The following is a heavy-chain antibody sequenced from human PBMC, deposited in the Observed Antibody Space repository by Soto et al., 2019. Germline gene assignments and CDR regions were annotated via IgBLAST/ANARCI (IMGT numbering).Heavy chain of an antibody. CDR2: IYHSGST. J-gene: IGHJ4*02. CDR1: GGSISSGGYS. CDR3: ARVHDISYFDS. Sequence: PSETLSLTCAVSGGSISSGGYSWSWIRQPPGKGLEWIGYIYHSGSTYYNPSLKSRVTISVDRSKNQFSLKLSSVTAADTAVYSCARVHDISYFDSGGKETLFTVSS. V-gene: IGHV4-30-2*01. D-gene: IGHD3-9*01.